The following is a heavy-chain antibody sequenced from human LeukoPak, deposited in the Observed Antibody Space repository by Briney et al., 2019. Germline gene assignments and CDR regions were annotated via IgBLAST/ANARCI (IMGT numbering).Heavy chain of an antibody. Sequence: GGSLRLSCAASGFTFSNFGMHWVRQAPGKGLEWVAFIRYDGSNKYYADSVKGRFTISRDNSKNTLYLQMNSLRGEDTAVYYCAKDGDTMSGTYYYDMDVWGKGTTVTVSS. D-gene: IGHD1-26*01. CDR3: AKDGDTMSGTYYYDMDV. CDR1: GFTFSNFG. CDR2: IRYDGSNK. J-gene: IGHJ6*03. V-gene: IGHV3-30*02.